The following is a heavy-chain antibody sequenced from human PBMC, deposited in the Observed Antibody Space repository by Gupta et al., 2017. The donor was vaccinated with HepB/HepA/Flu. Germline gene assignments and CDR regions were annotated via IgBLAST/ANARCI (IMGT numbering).Heavy chain of an antibody. CDR3: ARGGSLDYYDSSGYDWFDP. V-gene: IGHV3-33*01. J-gene: IGHJ5*02. D-gene: IGHD3-22*01. CDR2: IWYDGSNK. CDR1: GFTFSSYG. Sequence: QVQLVESGGGVVQPGRSLRLSCAASGFTFSSYGMHWVRQAPGKGLEWVAVIWYDGSNKYYADSVKGRFTISRDNSKNTLYQQMNSLRAEDTAVYYCARGGSLDYYDSSGYDWFDPWGQGTLVTVSS.